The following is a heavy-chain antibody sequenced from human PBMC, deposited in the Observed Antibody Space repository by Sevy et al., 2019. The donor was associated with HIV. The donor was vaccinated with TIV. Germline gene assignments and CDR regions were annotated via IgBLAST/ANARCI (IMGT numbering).Heavy chain of an antibody. CDR2: ISGSGGST. V-gene: IGHV3-23*01. D-gene: IGHD6-13*01. J-gene: IGHJ4*02. CDR3: AKDPGSFAAGIPIDY. Sequence: GGSLRLSCAASGFTFSSYAMIWVRQAPGKGLEWVSAISGSGGSTYYADSVKGRFTISRDNSKNTLYLQMNSLRAEDTAVYYCAKDPGSFAAGIPIDYWGQGTLVTVSS. CDR1: GFTFSSYA.